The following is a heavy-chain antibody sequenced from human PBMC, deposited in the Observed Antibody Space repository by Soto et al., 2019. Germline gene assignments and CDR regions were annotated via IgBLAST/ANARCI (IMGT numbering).Heavy chain of an antibody. CDR2: IYYSGST. J-gene: IGHJ6*02. CDR3: AGTLQLVLNYYYYGMDV. V-gene: IGHV4-31*03. D-gene: IGHD6-13*01. CDR1: GGSISSGGYY. Sequence: KPSETLSLTCTVSGGSISSGGYYWSWIRQHPGKGLEWIGYIYYSGSTYYNPSLKSRVTISVDTSKNQFSLKLSSVTAADTAVYYCAGTLQLVLNYYYYGMDVWGQGTTVTVSS.